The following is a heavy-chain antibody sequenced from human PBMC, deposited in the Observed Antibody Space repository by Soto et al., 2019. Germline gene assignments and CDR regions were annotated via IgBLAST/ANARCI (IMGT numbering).Heavy chain of an antibody. Sequence: EVKVLESGGDLVQPGGSLRLSCVASGFTFSEYAMTWVRQAPGKGLDWVSSVSANGDITYYADSVKGRFTISRDNSNNTLLLQMNSLRAEHTALYYCARGDRGGSGPPASYYFSGLDVWGQGTTVIVSS. J-gene: IGHJ6*02. D-gene: IGHD3-10*01. CDR2: VSANGDIT. CDR3: ARGDRGGSGPPASYYFSGLDV. CDR1: GFTFSEYA. V-gene: IGHV3-23*01.